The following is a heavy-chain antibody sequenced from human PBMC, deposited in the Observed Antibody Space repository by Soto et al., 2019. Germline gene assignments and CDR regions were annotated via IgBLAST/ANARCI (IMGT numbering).Heavy chain of an antibody. CDR3: PGGSVDTLDSSGLSQY. CDR1: GGSFSAYN. V-gene: IGHV4-34*01. Sequence: SETLSLTCAVYGGSFSAYNWSGIRQPPGKGLEWIGEINHSGGTIYNPSLKSRVTISVDTSKSQFSLKLTSVTAADRALYYCPGGSVDTLDSSGLSQYWGQGTPATVSS. D-gene: IGHD3-22*01. CDR2: INHSGGT. J-gene: IGHJ4*02.